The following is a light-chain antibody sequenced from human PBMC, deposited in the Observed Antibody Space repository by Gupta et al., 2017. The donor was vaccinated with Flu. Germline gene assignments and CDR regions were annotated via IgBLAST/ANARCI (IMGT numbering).Light chain of an antibody. J-gene: IGKJ4*01. Sequence: EIVLTQSPGTLSLSPGERSTLSCRASQSVGSNYLAWYQQKPGQAPSLLVYGASSRATGLPDRFSGSASGTDMTLTISIRDHEDFAVYYSQLDGTSPITFGRGTKVEIK. CDR1: QSVGSNY. CDR3: QLDGTSPIT. CDR2: GAS. V-gene: IGKV3-20*01.